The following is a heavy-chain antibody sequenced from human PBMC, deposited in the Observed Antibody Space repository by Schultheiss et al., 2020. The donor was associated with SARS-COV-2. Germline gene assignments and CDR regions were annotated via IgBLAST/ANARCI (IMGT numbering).Heavy chain of an antibody. CDR1: GFTFSSYS. Sequence: GESLKISCAASGFTFSSYSMNWVRQAPGKGLEWVSYISSSSSTIYYADSVKGRFTISRDNAKNSLYLQMNSLRAEDTAVYYCARVGRIAVSDAFDIWGQGTMVTVAS. D-gene: IGHD6-19*01. CDR3: ARVGRIAVSDAFDI. CDR2: ISSSSSTI. J-gene: IGHJ3*02. V-gene: IGHV3-48*04.